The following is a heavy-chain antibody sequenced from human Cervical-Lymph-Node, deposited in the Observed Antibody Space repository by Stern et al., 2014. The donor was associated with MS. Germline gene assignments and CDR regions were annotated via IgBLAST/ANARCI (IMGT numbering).Heavy chain of an antibody. Sequence: VQLVESGPGLVKPSDTLSLTCAVSGAPISTYHWSWFRQPPGKGLEWIGYIYYSGSTNYNPSLKSRITMSVDTSKNQVSLRVTSVTAADTAMYYCGRKDGDYWGRGTLVTVSS. V-gene: IGHV4-59*07. CDR2: IYYSGST. CDR1: GAPISTYH. J-gene: IGHJ4*02. CDR3: GRKDGDY.